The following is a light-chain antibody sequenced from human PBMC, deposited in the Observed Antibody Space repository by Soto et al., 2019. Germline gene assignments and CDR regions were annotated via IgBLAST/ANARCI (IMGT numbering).Light chain of an antibody. Sequence: EIVLTQSPGTLSLSPGARAPLSCRASQSVSSSYLAWYQQKPGQAPRLLIYDASNRATGIPARFSGSGSGTDFTLTISSLEPEDFAVYYCQQRRNWLTFGGGTKVDIK. CDR1: QSVSSSY. V-gene: IGKV3D-20*02. CDR2: DAS. J-gene: IGKJ4*01. CDR3: QQRRNWLT.